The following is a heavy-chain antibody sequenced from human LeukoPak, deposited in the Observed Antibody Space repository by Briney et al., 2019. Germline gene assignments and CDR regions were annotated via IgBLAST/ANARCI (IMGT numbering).Heavy chain of an antibody. D-gene: IGHD3-10*01. CDR1: GFTFSSYS. V-gene: IGHV3-21*01. CDR3: ARDYYGSGSYYPGVDY. CDR2: ISSSSSYI. J-gene: IGHJ4*02. Sequence: GGSLRLSCAASGFTFSSYSMNWVRQAPGKGLEWVSSISSSSSYIYYADSVKGRFTISRDNAKNSLYLQMNSLRAEDTAVYYCARDYYGSGSYYPGVDYWGQGTLVTVSS.